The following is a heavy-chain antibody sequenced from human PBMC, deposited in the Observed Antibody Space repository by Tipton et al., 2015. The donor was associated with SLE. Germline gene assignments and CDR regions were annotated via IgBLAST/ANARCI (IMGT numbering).Heavy chain of an antibody. D-gene: IGHD2-8*02. CDR2: INHSGST. V-gene: IGHV4-34*01. CDR3: ARGLHCTGGVCSPGDYYYGMDV. Sequence: TLSLTCAVYGGSFSGYYWSWIRQPPGKGLEWIGEINHSGSTNYNPSRKSRVTISVDTSKNQFSLKLSSVTAADTAVYYCARGLHCTGGVCSPGDYYYGMDVWGQGTTVTVSS. CDR1: GGSFSGYY. J-gene: IGHJ6*02.